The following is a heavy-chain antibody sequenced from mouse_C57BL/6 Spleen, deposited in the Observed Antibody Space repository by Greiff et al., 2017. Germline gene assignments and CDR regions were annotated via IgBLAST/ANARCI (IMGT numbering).Heavy chain of an antibody. CDR2: ISSGSSTI. J-gene: IGHJ1*03. V-gene: IGHV5-17*01. D-gene: IGHD2-4*01. Sequence: EVQVVESGGGLVKPGGSLKLSCAASGFTFSDYGMHWVRQAPEKGLEWVAYISSGSSTIYYADTVKGRFTISRDNAKNTLFLQMASLRSEDTAMYYCARERLWYFDVWGTGTTVTVSS. CDR3: ARERLWYFDV. CDR1: GFTFSDYG.